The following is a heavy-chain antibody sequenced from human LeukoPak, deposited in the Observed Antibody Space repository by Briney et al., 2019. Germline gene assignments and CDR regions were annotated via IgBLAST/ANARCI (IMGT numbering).Heavy chain of an antibody. CDR2: ISNDGSNK. CDR1: GFTFSSYG. Sequence: PGGSLRLSCAASGFTFSSYGMHWVRQAPGKGLEWVAVISNDGSNKHYGDSVKGRFTISRDNSKNTLYLQMDSLRGEDTAVYYCAKFSIGYSYGDYFDYWGQGTLVAVSS. CDR3: AKFSIGYSYGDYFDY. V-gene: IGHV3-30*18. D-gene: IGHD5-18*01. J-gene: IGHJ4*02.